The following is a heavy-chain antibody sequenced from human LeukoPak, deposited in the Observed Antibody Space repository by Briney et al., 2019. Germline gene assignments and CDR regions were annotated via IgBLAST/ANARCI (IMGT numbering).Heavy chain of an antibody. V-gene: IGHV5-51*01. Sequence: GESLKISCKCSEISFTTYWSGGVRQMPGKGLEWMGIIYPGDSDTRYSPSFQGQVTISADKSISPAYLQWSSLNASTTALYYCWSRSGLGGPDAFDRWGQGTMVTVSS. CDR3: WSRSGLGGPDAFDR. D-gene: IGHD3-10*01. CDR2: IYPGDSDT. CDR1: EISFTTYW. J-gene: IGHJ3*02.